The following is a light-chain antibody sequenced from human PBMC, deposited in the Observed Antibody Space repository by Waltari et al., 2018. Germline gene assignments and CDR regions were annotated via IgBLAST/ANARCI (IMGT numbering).Light chain of an antibody. Sequence: QPVLTQPPSSSGSPGESARLTCTLPSDINVANYYIYWAQQKPGSSPRFLLYYSSDSVQAQGSGVRSRFSGYKDASSNTVSLPISGLQSEDEADYYCMIWPNNVWVFGGGTRLIVL. CDR1: SDINVANYY. V-gene: IGLV5-37*01. CDR3: MIWPNNVWV. CDR2: YSSDSVQ. J-gene: IGLJ3*02.